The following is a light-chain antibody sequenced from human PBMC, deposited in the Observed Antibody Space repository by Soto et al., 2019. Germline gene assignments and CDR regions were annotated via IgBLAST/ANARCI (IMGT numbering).Light chain of an antibody. CDR3: QQYHNYPPIT. CDR1: QSVTNSY. CDR2: GAS. Sequence: ETMLTQSPGTLSLSPGERATLSCRASQSVTNSYLAWFQQKPGQAPRLLIHGASTRATGIPPRLSGSGSGTEFTLTISSLQSEDFGIYYCQQYHNYPPITFGQGTRLEIK. J-gene: IGKJ5*01. V-gene: IGKV3-20*01.